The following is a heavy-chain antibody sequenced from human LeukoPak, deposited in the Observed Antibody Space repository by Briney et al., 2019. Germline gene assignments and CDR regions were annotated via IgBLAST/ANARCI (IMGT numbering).Heavy chain of an antibody. D-gene: IGHD6-13*01. J-gene: IGHJ4*02. Sequence: PGGSLRLSCAASGFTFSSYGMHWVRQAPGKGLEWVAFIRYDGSNKYYADSVKGRFTISRDNSKNSLYLQMNSLRAEDTALYYCAKDTLSATAGRGDYFDYWGQGTLVTVSS. CDR2: IRYDGSNK. V-gene: IGHV3-30*02. CDR3: AKDTLSATAGRGDYFDY. CDR1: GFTFSSYG.